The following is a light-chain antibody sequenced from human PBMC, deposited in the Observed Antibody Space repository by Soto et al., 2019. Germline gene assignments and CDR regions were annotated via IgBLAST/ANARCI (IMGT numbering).Light chain of an antibody. CDR1: QTIDSY. CDR3: QQTRSGIT. V-gene: IGKV1-39*01. J-gene: IGKJ5*01. Sequence: DIQLTQSPPSLSATVGDRVTITCRASQTIDSYLNWFQQKPGMATKLLIYAASKLQSGVPSRFRGSGSGTDFTLTIDTLQPDDFASYYCQQTRSGITFGQGTRLEI. CDR2: AAS.